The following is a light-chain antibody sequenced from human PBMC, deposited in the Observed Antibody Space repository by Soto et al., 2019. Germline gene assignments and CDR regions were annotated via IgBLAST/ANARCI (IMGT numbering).Light chain of an antibody. J-gene: IGLJ1*01. Sequence: QSALTQPASVSGSPGQSITIPCIGTSSDVGGYNFVSWYQHQPGKAPNLLIYEVTNRPSGVSHRFSGSKSGNTASLTISGLQSEDEADYSCSSYTSTSTLVFGSGTKLTVL. CDR2: EVT. CDR3: SSYTSTSTLV. V-gene: IGLV2-14*01. CDR1: SSDVGGYNF.